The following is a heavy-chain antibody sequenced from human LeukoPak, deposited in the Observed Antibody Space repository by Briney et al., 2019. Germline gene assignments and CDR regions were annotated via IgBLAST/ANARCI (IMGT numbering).Heavy chain of an antibody. CDR2: ISGSGGST. CDR1: GFTFSSYA. V-gene: IGHV3-23*01. Sequence: GGSLRLSCAASGFTFSSYAMSWVRQAPGKGLEWVSAISGSGGSTYYADSVKGRFTISRDNSKNTLYLQMNSLRAEDTAVYYCAKQIDYGSGSYRFDYWGQGTLVTVSS. J-gene: IGHJ4*02. CDR3: AKQIDYGSGSYRFDY. D-gene: IGHD3-10*01.